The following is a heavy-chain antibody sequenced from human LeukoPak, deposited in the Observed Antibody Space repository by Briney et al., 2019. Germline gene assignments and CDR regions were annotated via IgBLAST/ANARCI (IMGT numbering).Heavy chain of an antibody. CDR3: AKAQTLYGVPN. CDR2: ISGSGGST. Sequence: GGSLRLSCAASGFTFSSYWMSWVRQAPGKGLEWVSAISGSGGSTYYADSVKGRFTISRDNSKNTLYLQMNSLRAEDTAVYYCAKAQTLYGVPNWGQGTLVTISS. V-gene: IGHV3-23*01. D-gene: IGHD4-17*01. CDR1: GFTFSSYW. J-gene: IGHJ4*02.